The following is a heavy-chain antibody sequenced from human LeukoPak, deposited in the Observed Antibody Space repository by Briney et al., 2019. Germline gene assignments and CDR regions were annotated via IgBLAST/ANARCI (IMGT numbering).Heavy chain of an antibody. Sequence: PSETLSLTCTVSGGSISSHYWSWNRQPPGKGLEWIGYIYYSGSTNYNPSLKSRVTISVDTSKNQFSLKLSSVTAADTAVYYCARVREQQLYNWFDPWGQGTLVTVSS. V-gene: IGHV4-59*11. J-gene: IGHJ5*02. D-gene: IGHD6-13*01. CDR1: GGSISSHY. CDR2: IYYSGST. CDR3: ARVREQQLYNWFDP.